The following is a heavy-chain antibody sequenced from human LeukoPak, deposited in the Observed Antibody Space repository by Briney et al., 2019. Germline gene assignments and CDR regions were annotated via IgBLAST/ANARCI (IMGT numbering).Heavy chain of an antibody. J-gene: IGHJ4*02. CDR2: TYYRSKWYN. CDR1: GDSVSSNSAA. Sequence: SQTLSLTCAISGDSVSSNSAAWNWIRQSPSRGLQWLGRTYYRSKWYNDYAVSVKSRITINPDTSKNQFSLQLNSVTPEDTAVHYCAREKVLRYFDWLLEYFDYWGQGTLVTVSS. V-gene: IGHV6-1*01. CDR3: AREKVLRYFDWLLEYFDY. D-gene: IGHD3-9*01.